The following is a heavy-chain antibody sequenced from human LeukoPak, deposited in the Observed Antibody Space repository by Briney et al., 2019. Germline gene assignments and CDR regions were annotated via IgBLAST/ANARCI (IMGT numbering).Heavy chain of an antibody. J-gene: IGHJ4*02. CDR1: GGTFSSYA. Sequence: ASVKVSCKASGGTFSSYAINWVRQATGQGLEWMGWMNPNSGNTGYAQKFQGRVTMTRNTSISTAYMELSSLRSEDTAVYYCAREDGYNSAVHYWGQGTLVTVSS. V-gene: IGHV1-8*02. D-gene: IGHD5-24*01. CDR3: AREDGYNSAVHY. CDR2: MNPNSGNT.